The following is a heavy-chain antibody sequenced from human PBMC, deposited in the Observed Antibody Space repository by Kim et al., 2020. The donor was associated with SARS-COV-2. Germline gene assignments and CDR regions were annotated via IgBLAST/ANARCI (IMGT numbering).Heavy chain of an antibody. D-gene: IGHD3-10*01. V-gene: IGHV1-2*02. CDR2: INPNSGGT. Sequence: ASVKVSCKASGYTFTHYFIHWVRQAPGQGLEWMGRINPNSGGTDSAQKFQGRVTMTRDTSISTVYLELNRLTHDDAAVYYCAKGYNYGFEGNVWGQGTTV. J-gene: IGHJ6*02. CDR3: AKGYNYGFEGNV. CDR1: GYTFTHYF.